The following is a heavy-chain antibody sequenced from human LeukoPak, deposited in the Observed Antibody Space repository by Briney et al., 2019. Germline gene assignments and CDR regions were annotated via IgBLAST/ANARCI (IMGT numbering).Heavy chain of an antibody. Sequence: SETLSLTCAVYGGSFSGYYWSWIRQPPGKGLEWIGEINHSGSTNYNPSLKSRATISVDTSKNQFSLKLSSVTAADTAVYYCARVGYSYGPPDGHYYYMDVWGKGTTVTVSS. V-gene: IGHV4-34*01. D-gene: IGHD5-18*01. CDR1: GGSFSGYY. J-gene: IGHJ6*03. CDR3: ARVGYSYGPPDGHYYYMDV. CDR2: INHSGST.